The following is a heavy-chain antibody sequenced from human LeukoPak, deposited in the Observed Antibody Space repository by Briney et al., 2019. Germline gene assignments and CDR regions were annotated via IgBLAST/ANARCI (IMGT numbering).Heavy chain of an antibody. D-gene: IGHD6-6*01. Sequence: GRSLRLSCAASGFTFSSYATHWVRQAPGKGLEWVAVISYDGSNKYYADSVKGRFTISRDNSKNTLYLQMNSLRAEDTAVYYCARDRGDYSSSSPDYWGQGTLVTVSS. J-gene: IGHJ4*02. CDR1: GFTFSSYA. V-gene: IGHV3-30*01. CDR3: ARDRGDYSSSSPDY. CDR2: ISYDGSNK.